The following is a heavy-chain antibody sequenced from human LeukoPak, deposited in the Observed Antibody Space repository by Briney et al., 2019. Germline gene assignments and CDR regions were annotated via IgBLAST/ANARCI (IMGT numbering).Heavy chain of an antibody. CDR3: ARLRGWFGELPGFYFDY. V-gene: IGHV4-4*07. CDR1: GGSISSYY. J-gene: IGHJ4*02. CDR2: VYTSGST. D-gene: IGHD3-10*01. Sequence: PSETLSLTCTVSGGSISSYYWSWIRQPAGKGLEWIGRVYTSGSTNYNPSFKSRVTISVDTSKNQFSLKLNSLTAADTAVYYCARLRGWFGELPGFYFDYWGQGSLVTVSS.